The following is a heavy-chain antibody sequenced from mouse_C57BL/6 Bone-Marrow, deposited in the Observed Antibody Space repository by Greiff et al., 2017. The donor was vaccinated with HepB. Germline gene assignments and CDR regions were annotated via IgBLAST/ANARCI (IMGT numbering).Heavy chain of an antibody. V-gene: IGHV1-7*01. CDR3: ARRSSSPYFDY. CDR2: INPSSGYT. D-gene: IGHD1-1*01. CDR1: GYTFTSYW. Sequence: QVHVKQSGAELAKPGASVKLSCKASGYTFTSYWMHWVKQRPGQGLEWIGYINPSSGYTKYNQKFKDKATLTADKSSSPAYMQLSSLTYADSAVYYCARRSSSPYFDYWGQGTTLTVSS. J-gene: IGHJ2*01.